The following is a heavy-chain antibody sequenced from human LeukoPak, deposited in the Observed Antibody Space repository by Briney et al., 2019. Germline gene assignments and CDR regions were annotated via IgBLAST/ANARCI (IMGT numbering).Heavy chain of an antibody. D-gene: IGHD1-20*01. J-gene: IGHJ4*02. CDR2: MNPNSGNT. V-gene: IGHV1-8*01. CDR1: GYTFTSYD. CDR3: ARSFNNWNYLDY. Sequence: ASVKVSCTASGYTFTSYDINWVRQATGQGLEWMGWMNPNSGNTGYAQKFQGRVTMTRNTSISTAYMELSSLRSEDTAVYYCARSFNNWNYLDYWGQGTLVTVSS.